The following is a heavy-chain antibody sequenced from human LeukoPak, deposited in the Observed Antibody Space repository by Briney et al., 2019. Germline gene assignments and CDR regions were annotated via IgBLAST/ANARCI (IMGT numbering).Heavy chain of an antibody. Sequence: PSETLSLTCTVSAGSISSSSYCWGWIRQPPGKGLEWIGSIFYSGSTYYDPFLKSRVAISVDTSKNQFSLNLSSVTAADTAVYYCARRAAGAGDFDYWGQGTLVTVSS. CDR1: AGSISSSSYC. V-gene: IGHV4-39*01. CDR2: IFYSGST. CDR3: ARRAAGAGDFDY. D-gene: IGHD6-13*01. J-gene: IGHJ4*02.